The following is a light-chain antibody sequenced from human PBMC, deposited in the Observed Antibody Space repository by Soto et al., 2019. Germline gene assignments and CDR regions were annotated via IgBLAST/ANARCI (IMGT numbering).Light chain of an antibody. CDR2: DAS. Sequence: IVLTQSPATLYLSPGERATLSCRASQSVSSYLAWYQQKPGQAPRLLIYDASNRATGIPARFSGSGSGTDFTLTISSLEPEDFAVYYCQQRSNWPLTFGGGTKV. CDR3: QQRSNWPLT. CDR1: QSVSSY. V-gene: IGKV3-11*01. J-gene: IGKJ4*01.